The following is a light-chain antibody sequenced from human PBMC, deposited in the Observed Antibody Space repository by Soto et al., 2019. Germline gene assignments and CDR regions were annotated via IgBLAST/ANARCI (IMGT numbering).Light chain of an antibody. CDR3: QSYDNILSGQL. J-gene: IGLJ2*01. CDR1: GSKVGASYD. CDR2: NNN. V-gene: IGLV1-40*01. Sequence: QSVLTQPPSVSGAPGQTITMSCTGSGSKVGASYDVHWYQVLPGAGPRLLSYNNNNRPSGVPDRFSGSKSGTSASLAITGLRAEDEAEYYCQSYDNILSGQLVGGGTQLTVL.